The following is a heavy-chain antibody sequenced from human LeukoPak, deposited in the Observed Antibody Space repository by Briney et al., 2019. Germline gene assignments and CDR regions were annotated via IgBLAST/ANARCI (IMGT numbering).Heavy chain of an antibody. J-gene: IGHJ3*01. V-gene: IGHV4-59*01. CDR2: IYYSGST. Sequence: PSETLSLTCAVYGGSFSGYYWSWIRQPPGKGLEWIGYIYYSGSTNYNPSLKSRVTISVDTSKNQFSLKLSSVTAADTAVYYCGRIVVVPAAGGHHAFDVWGQGTMVTVSS. CDR1: GGSFSGYY. CDR3: GRIVVVPAAGGHHAFDV. D-gene: IGHD2-2*01.